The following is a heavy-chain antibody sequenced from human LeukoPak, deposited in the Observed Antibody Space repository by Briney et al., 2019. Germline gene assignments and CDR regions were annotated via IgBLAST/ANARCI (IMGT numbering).Heavy chain of an antibody. D-gene: IGHD3-22*01. CDR1: GYTFTSYG. CDR2: IIPIFGTA. CDR3: ARAHYYDSSGYYYRPLYYYYYGMDV. Sequence: GASVKVSCKASGYTFTSYGISWVRQAPGQGLEWMGGIIPIFGTANYAQKFQGRVTITADESTSTAYMELSSLRSEDTAVYYCARAHYYDSSGYYYRPLYYYYYGMDVWGQGTTVTVSS. V-gene: IGHV1-69*13. J-gene: IGHJ6*02.